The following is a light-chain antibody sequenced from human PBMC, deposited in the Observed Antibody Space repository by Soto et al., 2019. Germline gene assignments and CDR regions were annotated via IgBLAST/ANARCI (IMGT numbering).Light chain of an antibody. V-gene: IGLV4-69*01. CDR3: QTWGTGIQI. Sequence: QPVLTQSPSASASLGASVKLTCTLSSGHSSYAIAWHQQQPEKGPRYLMKVNSDGSHSKGDGLPDRFSGSSSGAERFLTNSSLQSEDEADYYCQTWGTGIQIFGGVTKLTVL. J-gene: IGLJ2*01. CDR2: VNSDGSH. CDR1: SGHSSYA.